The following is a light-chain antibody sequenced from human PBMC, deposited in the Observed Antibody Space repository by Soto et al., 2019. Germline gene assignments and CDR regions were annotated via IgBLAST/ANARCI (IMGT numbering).Light chain of an antibody. CDR3: QQRSNWPLT. J-gene: IGKJ4*01. CDR2: DAS. Sequence: EIVLTQSPAPLSLSPGERVTLPCRPSQSVSKYLAWYQQTPGQAPRLLIYDASNRATAVPARFSGSGSGIDFSLTISGLEPEDFAVYYCQQRSNWPLTVGGGTKVQIK. CDR1: QSVSKY. V-gene: IGKV3-11*01.